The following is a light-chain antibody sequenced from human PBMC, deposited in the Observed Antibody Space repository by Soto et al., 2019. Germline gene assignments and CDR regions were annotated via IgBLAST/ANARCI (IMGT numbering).Light chain of an antibody. CDR2: DAS. J-gene: IGKJ5*01. V-gene: IGKV1-13*02. CDR1: QGISSA. CDR3: QQYHTSSIT. Sequence: AIQLSHSPSALSASVGDRLTIPCRASQGISSALAWYQQKPGKAPNLLIYDASTLERGVPSRFSGTGSGTEFTLTIDRLQPDDFATYYCQQYHTSSITFGQGTRLEIK.